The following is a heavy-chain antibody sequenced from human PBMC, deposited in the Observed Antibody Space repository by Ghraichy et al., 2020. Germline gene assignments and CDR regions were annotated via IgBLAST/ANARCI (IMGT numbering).Heavy chain of an antibody. V-gene: IGHV4-34*01. J-gene: IGHJ4*02. CDR2: INGSGST. D-gene: IGHD6-6*01. CDR1: GGSFTGYY. Sequence: ETLSLTCAVSGGSFTGYYWSWIRQPPGKGLEWIGEINGSGSTNYNPSLKTRGTISRDTSKKQFSLKLTSVTAADTAVYYCARGTGSSAWPFDYWAQGTLVTVS. CDR3: ARGTGSSAWPFDY.